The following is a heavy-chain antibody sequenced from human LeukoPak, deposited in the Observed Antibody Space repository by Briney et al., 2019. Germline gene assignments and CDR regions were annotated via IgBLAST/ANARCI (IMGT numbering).Heavy chain of an antibody. CDR3: AREYYDSSGSPYFDY. J-gene: IGHJ4*02. D-gene: IGHD3-22*01. V-gene: IGHV3-74*01. CDR2: INSDGSST. CDR1: GFTFSSYW. Sequence: GGSLRLSCAASGFTFSSYWMHWVRQAPGKGLVWVSRINSDGSSTTYGDSVKGRFTISRDNAKNTLYLYIHSLRAEDTAVYYCAREYYDSSGSPYFDYWGQGALVTVSS.